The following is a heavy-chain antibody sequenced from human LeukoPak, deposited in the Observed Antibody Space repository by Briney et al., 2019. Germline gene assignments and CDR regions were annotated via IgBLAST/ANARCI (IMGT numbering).Heavy chain of an antibody. J-gene: IGHJ5*02. CDR2: ISAYNGNT. D-gene: IGHD6-6*01. CDR1: GYTFTSYG. CDR3: ARDPPPGIAARPYNWFDP. V-gene: IGHV1-18*01. Sequence: ASVKISSKASGYTFTSYGISWVRQATGQGLEWMGWISAYNGNTNYAQKLQGRVTMTTDTPTSTAYLELRSLRSDDTAVYYCARDPPPGIAARPYNWFDPWGQGTLVTVSS.